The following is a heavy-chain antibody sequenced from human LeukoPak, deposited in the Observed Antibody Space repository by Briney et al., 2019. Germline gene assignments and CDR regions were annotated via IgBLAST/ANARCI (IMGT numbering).Heavy chain of an antibody. V-gene: IGHV4-34*01. D-gene: IGHD2-15*01. CDR1: GGSFSGYY. CDR3: ARLGGNSGY. Sequence: SETLSLTCAVYGGSFSGYYWSWIRQPPGKGLEWIGEINHSGSTNYNPSLKSRDTISVDTSKNQFSLKLSSVTAADTAVYYCARLGGNSGYWGQGTLVTVSS. J-gene: IGHJ4*02. CDR2: INHSGST.